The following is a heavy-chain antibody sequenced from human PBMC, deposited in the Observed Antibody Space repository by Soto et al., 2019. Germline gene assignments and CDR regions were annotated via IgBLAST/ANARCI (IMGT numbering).Heavy chain of an antibody. CDR2: IYYSGST. Sequence: SETLSLTCTVSGGSISSSSYYWGWIRQPPGKGLEWIGSIYYSGSTYYNPSLKSRVTISVDTSKNQFSLKLSSVTAADTAVYYCASLLHYYDSSGTFDYWGQGTLVTVSS. D-gene: IGHD3-22*01. CDR3: ASLLHYYDSSGTFDY. CDR1: GGSISSSSYY. V-gene: IGHV4-39*01. J-gene: IGHJ4*02.